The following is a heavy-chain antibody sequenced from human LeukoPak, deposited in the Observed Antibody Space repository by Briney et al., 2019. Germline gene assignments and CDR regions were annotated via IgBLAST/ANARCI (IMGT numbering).Heavy chain of an antibody. J-gene: IGHJ5*02. CDR2: ISYDGSNK. CDR3: AKTVTMVRGVIGGSSP. CDR1: GFTFSSYS. D-gene: IGHD3-10*01. V-gene: IGHV3-30*18. Sequence: GGSLRLSCAASGFTFSSYSMNWVRQAPGKGLEWVAVISYDGSNKYYADSVKGRFTISRDNSKNTLYLQMNSLRAEDTAVYYCAKTVTMVRGVIGGSSPWGQGTLVTVSS.